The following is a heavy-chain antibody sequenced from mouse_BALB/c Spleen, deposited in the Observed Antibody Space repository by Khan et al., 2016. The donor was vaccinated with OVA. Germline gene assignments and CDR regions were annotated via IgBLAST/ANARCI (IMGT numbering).Heavy chain of an antibody. D-gene: IGHD2-4*01. CDR3: ARNYDYDEGLAY. Sequence: VQLQQSGPGLVQPSQSLSITCTVSGFSLTTYGVHWVRQSPGKGLEWLGVIWSGGSTDYNAAFIYRLSISKDSSKSQVFLKMNSLQVNDTAIYYCARNYDYDEGLAYWGQGTLVTVSA. CDR2: IWSGGST. CDR1: GFSLTTYG. V-gene: IGHV2-2*02. J-gene: IGHJ3*01.